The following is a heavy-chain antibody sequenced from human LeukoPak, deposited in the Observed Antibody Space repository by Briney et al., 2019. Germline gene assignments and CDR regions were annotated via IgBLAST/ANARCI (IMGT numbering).Heavy chain of an antibody. CDR3: AREITNYYGSGSPFDY. CDR1: GFTFSDYY. J-gene: IGHJ4*02. CDR2: ISSSGSTI. Sequence: GGSLRLSCAASGFTFSDYYMSWIRQAPGKGLEWVSYISSSGSTIYYADSVKGRFTISRDNAKNSLYLQMNSLRAEDTAVYYCAREITNYYGSGSPFDYWGQGTLVTVSS. D-gene: IGHD3-10*01. V-gene: IGHV3-11*04.